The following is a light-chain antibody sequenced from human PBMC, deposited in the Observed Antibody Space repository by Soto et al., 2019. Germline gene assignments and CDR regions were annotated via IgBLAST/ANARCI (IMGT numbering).Light chain of an antibody. J-gene: IGLJ1*01. CDR2: EVS. CDR3: SSYTRNRTLV. V-gene: IGLV2-14*01. CDR1: SSNVGGYNY. Sequence: QSALTQPGSGCESPGQSFTISCTGTSSNVGGYNYVSWYQQHPGTSPMLMIFEVSNRPSGVSTRFSGSKSGNTASLTISGLQAEDEAEYYCSSYTRNRTLVFGTGTKVTVL.